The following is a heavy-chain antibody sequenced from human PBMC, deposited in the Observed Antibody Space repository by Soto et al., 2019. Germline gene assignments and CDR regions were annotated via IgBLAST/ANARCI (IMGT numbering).Heavy chain of an antibody. J-gene: IGHJ1*01. CDR1: GFTFSSYW. CDR3: ASEWVTTRVGDKAYFQH. V-gene: IGHV3-7*01. CDR2: IKQDGSEK. Sequence: GGSLRLSCAASGFTFSSYWMSWVRQAPGKGLEWVANIKQDGSEKYYVDSVKGRFTISRDNAKNSLYLQMNSLRAEDTAVYYCASEWVTTRVGDKAYFQHWGQGTLVTVSS. D-gene: IGHD4-17*01.